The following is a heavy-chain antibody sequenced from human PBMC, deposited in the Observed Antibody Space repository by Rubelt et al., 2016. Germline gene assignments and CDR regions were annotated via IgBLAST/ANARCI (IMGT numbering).Heavy chain of an antibody. CDR1: GGSFSCYY. CDR3: ERGDVAASLGY. CDR2: INHRVGT. J-gene: IGHJ4*02. V-gene: IGHV4-34*01. Sequence: GGSFSCYYGSWVRQPPGKGMEWIGDINHRVGTDYTPSLQSRVFLSVGSSKNQFFLRLSSVTAADTAVYYCERGDVAASLGYWGQGSLVTVSS. D-gene: IGHD1-26*01.